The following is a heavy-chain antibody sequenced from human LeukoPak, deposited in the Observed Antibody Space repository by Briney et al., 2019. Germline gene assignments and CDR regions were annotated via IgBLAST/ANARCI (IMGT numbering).Heavy chain of an antibody. V-gene: IGHV1-24*01. CDR2: FDPEDGET. CDR3: ATSRNLFGELYNGVDV. Sequence: ASVKVSCKVSGYTLTELSMHWVRQAPGKGLEWMGGFDPEDGETIYAQKFQGRVTMTEDTATDTAFMEMNSLRSEDTAIYYCATSRNLFGELYNGVDVWGQGTTVTVSS. D-gene: IGHD3-10*01. J-gene: IGHJ6*02. CDR1: GYTLTELS.